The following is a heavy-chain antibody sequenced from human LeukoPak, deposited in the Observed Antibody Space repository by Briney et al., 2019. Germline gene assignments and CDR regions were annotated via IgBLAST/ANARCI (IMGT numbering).Heavy chain of an antibody. CDR3: ARIGYRSSSFDY. J-gene: IGHJ4*02. V-gene: IGHV3-7*01. D-gene: IGHD6-13*01. Sequence: GGSLRLSCAASGFRFCNYWMRWVRQATGKGLEWVANLKQDGSEIASADSMKGRFTMSRDNTRNSVYLEVNNLRAEDTGVYYCARIGYRSSSFDYWGRGTLVTVSS. CDR2: LKQDGSEI. CDR1: GFRFCNYW.